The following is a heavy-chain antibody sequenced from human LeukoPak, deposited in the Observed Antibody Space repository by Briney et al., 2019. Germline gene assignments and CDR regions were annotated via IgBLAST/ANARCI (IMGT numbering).Heavy chain of an antibody. V-gene: IGHV3-7*01. Sequence: GGSLRLSCAASGFTLSTYWMSWVRQAPGKGLEWVANVKQDGSEKYCVDSVKGRFTISRDNAKNSLYLQMNSLRAEDTAVYYCARDTFGGVPYYWFDPWGQGTLVTVSS. CDR2: VKQDGSEK. D-gene: IGHD3-16*01. CDR1: GFTLSTYW. CDR3: ARDTFGGVPYYWFDP. J-gene: IGHJ5*02.